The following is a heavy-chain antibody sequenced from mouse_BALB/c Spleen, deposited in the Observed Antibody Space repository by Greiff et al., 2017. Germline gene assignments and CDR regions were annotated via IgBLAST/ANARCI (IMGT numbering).Heavy chain of an antibody. CDR2: ISSGGSYT. J-gene: IGHJ4*01. Sequence: EVQRVESGGGLVKPGGSLKLSCAASGFTFSSYAMSWVRQSPEKRLEWVAEISSGGSYTYYPDTVTGRFTISRDNAKNTLYLEMSSLRSEDTAMYYCARDYDYAGYAMDYWGQGTSVTVSS. CDR1: GFTFSSYA. CDR3: ARDYDYAGYAMDY. V-gene: IGHV5-9-4*01. D-gene: IGHD2-4*01.